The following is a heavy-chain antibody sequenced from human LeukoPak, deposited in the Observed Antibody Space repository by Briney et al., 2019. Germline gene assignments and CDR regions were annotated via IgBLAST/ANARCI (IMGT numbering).Heavy chain of an antibody. V-gene: IGHV3-23*01. J-gene: IGHJ4*02. CDR3: AKVALRYSLSAYFDY. CDR1: GFTFSSYA. Sequence: GGSLRLSCAASGFTFSSYAMSWVRQAPGRGLEWVSAISGSGGSTYYADSVKGRFTISRDNSKNTLYLQMNSLRAEDTAVYYCAKVALRYSLSAYFDYWGQGTLVTVSS. D-gene: IGHD4-17*01. CDR2: ISGSGGST.